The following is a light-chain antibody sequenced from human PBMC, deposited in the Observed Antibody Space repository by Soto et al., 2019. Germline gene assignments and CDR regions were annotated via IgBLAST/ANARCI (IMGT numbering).Light chain of an antibody. CDR2: GTS. CDR3: QQYNEWPPWT. Sequence: EIVMTQSPATLSVSPGERATLSCRASQSVSNNLAWYQQKPGQAPRLLIYGTSTRATGIPARFSGSGSGTEFTLTISSLQYEDFAVYYCQQYNEWPPWTFGQGTKVEIK. CDR1: QSVSNN. J-gene: IGKJ1*01. V-gene: IGKV3-15*01.